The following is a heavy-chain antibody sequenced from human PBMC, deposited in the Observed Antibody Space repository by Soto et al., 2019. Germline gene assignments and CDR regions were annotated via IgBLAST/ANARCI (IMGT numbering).Heavy chain of an antibody. Sequence: QVRLVQSGTEVKKPGASVKVSCQASGYMFTSYYIHWVRQAPGQGLEWVGIINPSGGKTSSAQNFQRRVTLSSDTSTNTVYMELSGLQSEASAVYYCAIDLKDRRLVTYYSYFGMDVWGQGTTVTVS. D-gene: IGHD5-18*01. CDR1: GYMFTSYY. V-gene: IGHV1-46*01. CDR3: AIDLKDRRLVTYYSYFGMDV. J-gene: IGHJ6*02. CDR2: INPSGGKT.